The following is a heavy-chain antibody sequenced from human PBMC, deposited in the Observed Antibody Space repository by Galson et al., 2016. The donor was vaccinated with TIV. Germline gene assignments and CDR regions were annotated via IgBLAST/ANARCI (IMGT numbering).Heavy chain of an antibody. Sequence: SLRLSCAASGFTLSSFGMHWVRQAPGKGLEWVALIRYDGSRRYYADSMKGRFTSSRDDSKNTLYLQKNRLRRDDSAVYYRARGVVAHTYDFYGMDVGGQGTTVTVSS. V-gene: IGHV3-30*02. D-gene: IGHD2-15*01. CDR1: GFTLSSFG. CDR3: ARGVVAHTYDFYGMDV. CDR2: IRYDGSRR. J-gene: IGHJ6*02.